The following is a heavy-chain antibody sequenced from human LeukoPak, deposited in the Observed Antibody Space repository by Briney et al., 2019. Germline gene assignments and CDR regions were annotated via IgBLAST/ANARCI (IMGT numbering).Heavy chain of an antibody. D-gene: IGHD2-15*01. J-gene: IGHJ3*02. Sequence: GGSLRLSCVGSGFIFSSYSMNWVRQAPGKGLEWMGIIYPGDSDTRYSPSFQGQVTISADKSISTAYLQWSSLKASDTAMYYCAFTTYCSGGSCYSGAFDIWGQGTMVTVSS. V-gene: IGHV5-51*01. CDR3: AFTTYCSGGSCYSGAFDI. CDR1: GFIFSSYS. CDR2: IYPGDSDT.